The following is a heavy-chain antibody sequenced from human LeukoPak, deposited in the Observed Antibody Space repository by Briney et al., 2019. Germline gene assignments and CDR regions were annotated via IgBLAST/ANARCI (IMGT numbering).Heavy chain of an antibody. V-gene: IGHV3-48*03. CDR1: GFTFSSYE. CDR3: ARGGYYDSSGYYYVGYFHH. J-gene: IGHJ1*01. Sequence: GGSLRLSCAASGFTFSSYEMNWFRQAPGKGLEWVSYISFSGSTIYYADSVKGRFTISRDNAKNLLYVQMNSLRAEDTAVYYCARGGYYDSSGYYYVGYFHHWGQGTLVTVSS. D-gene: IGHD3-22*01. CDR2: ISFSGSTI.